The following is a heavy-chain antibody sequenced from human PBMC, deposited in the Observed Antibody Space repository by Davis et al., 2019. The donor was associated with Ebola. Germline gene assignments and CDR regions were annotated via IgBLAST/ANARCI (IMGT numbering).Heavy chain of an antibody. V-gene: IGHV4-59*01. CDR2: IYYSGST. Sequence: SETLSLTCTVSGGSISSYYWSWIRQPPGKGLEWIGYIYYSGSTNYNPSLKSRVTISVDTSKNQFSLKMSSVTAADTAVYYCARGKYYYGMDVWGQGTTVTVSS. CDR1: GGSISSYY. J-gene: IGHJ6*02. CDR3: ARGKYYYGMDV.